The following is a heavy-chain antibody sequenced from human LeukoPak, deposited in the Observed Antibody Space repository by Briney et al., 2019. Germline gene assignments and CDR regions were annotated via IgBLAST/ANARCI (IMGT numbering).Heavy chain of an antibody. CDR3: ARDRGFYRFFDL. J-gene: IGHJ2*01. V-gene: IGHV3-74*01. CDR2: INSDGSST. CDR1: GFTFGCYW. Sequence: GGSLRLSCAASGFTFGCYWMRWVRQAPGKGLVWVSLINSDGSSTSYADAVKSRFTNTRDNAKNLLYLQMNSLRAEDRAVYCCARDRGFYRFFDLWGRGTLVSVSS.